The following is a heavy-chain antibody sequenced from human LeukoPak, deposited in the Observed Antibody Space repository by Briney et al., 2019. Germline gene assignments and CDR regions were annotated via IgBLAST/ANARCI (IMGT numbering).Heavy chain of an antibody. V-gene: IGHV1-46*01. CDR3: AREQSVVPAANNWFDP. J-gene: IGHJ5*02. D-gene: IGHD2-2*01. CDR2: INPSGGST. Sequence: ASVKVSCKASGYTFTSYYMHWVRQAPGQGLKWMGIINPSGGSTSYAQKFQGRVTMTRDTSTSTAYMELSSLRSEDTAVYYCAREQSVVPAANNWFDPWGQGTLVTVSS. CDR1: GYTFTSYY.